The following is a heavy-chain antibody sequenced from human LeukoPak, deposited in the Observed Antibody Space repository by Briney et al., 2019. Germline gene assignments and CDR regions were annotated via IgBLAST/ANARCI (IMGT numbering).Heavy chain of an antibody. CDR2: IKQDGSET. Sequence: GGALRLSCAASGFRFSTYWMTWVRHAPGQGLEWVANIKQDGSETYYVDSVKGRFTISRDNAKNSLYLQMNSLRAEDTAVYYCARDHSMNYGNWFDPWGQGTLVTVSS. D-gene: IGHD2/OR15-2a*01. V-gene: IGHV3-7*01. J-gene: IGHJ5*02. CDR3: ARDHSMNYGNWFDP. CDR1: GFRFSTYW.